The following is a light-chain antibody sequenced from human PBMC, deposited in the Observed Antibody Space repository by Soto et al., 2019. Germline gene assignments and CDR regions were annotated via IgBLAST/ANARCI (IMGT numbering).Light chain of an antibody. CDR2: NVN. J-gene: IGLJ1*01. V-gene: IGLV2-14*01. Sequence: QSVLTQPASVSGSPGQSITISCTGTSSDVGGYNYVSWYQQHPGEVPKLIIFNVNNRPSGVSNRFSGSKSGNTASLTISGLQAEDEADYYCSSFTCSTTYVFGTGTKLTVL. CDR1: SSDVGGYNY. CDR3: SSFTCSTTYV.